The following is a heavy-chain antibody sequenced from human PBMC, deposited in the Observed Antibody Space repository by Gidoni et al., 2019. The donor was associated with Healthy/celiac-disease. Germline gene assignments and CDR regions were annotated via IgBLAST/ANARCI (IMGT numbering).Heavy chain of an antibody. CDR1: GFTFSGSA. Sequence: EVQLVESGGGLVQPGGSLKLSCAASGFTFSGSAMHWVRQASGKGLEWVGRIRSKANSYATAYAASVKGRFTISRDDSKNTAYLQMNSLKTEDTAVYYCTPDSGNSRWGQGTLVTVSS. J-gene: IGHJ4*02. D-gene: IGHD4-4*01. CDR3: TPDSGNSR. V-gene: IGHV3-73*02. CDR2: IRSKANSYAT.